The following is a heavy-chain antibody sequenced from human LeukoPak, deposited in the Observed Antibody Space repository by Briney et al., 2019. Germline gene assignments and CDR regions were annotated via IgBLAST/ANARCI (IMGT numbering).Heavy chain of an antibody. CDR3: ARKREGPTTGIDS. Sequence: PSETLSLTCTVSGASISSTNSYWGWIRQSPRTGLGWIGNIYSSGRSYYNPSLKSRVTISIDTSDKQFSLKLTSVTAADTAVYYCARKREGPTTGIDSWGQGTLVTVSS. J-gene: IGHJ4*02. D-gene: IGHD1-26*01. CDR1: GASISSTNSY. CDR2: IYSSGRS. V-gene: IGHV4-39*07.